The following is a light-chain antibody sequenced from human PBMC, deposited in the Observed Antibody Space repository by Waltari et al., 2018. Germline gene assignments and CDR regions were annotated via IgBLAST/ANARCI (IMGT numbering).Light chain of an antibody. V-gene: IGKV1-5*03. CDR1: QSSSEW. CDR3: QQYNLYPLT. Sequence: DIQMTQSPSTLSASVGDRVTITCRASQSSSEWLAWYQQKPGKASKLLIYKTSNLQSGVPSRFSGSGSGTEFTLTISSLQPDDFATYYCQQYNLYPLTFGGGTKVEIK. CDR2: KTS. J-gene: IGKJ4*01.